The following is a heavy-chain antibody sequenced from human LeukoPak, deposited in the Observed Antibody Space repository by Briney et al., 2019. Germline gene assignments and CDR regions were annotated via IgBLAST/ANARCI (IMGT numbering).Heavy chain of an antibody. CDR2: ISGSGGST. CDR1: GFTFSSYA. D-gene: IGHD1-26*01. CDR3: AKRAVGATTFVEYFQH. J-gene: IGHJ1*01. Sequence: GSLRLSCAASGFTFSSYAMSWVRQAPGKGLEWVSAISGSGGSTYYADSVKGRFTISRDNSKNTLYLQMNSPRAEDTAVYYCAKRAVGATTFVEYFQHWGQGTLVTVSS. V-gene: IGHV3-23*01.